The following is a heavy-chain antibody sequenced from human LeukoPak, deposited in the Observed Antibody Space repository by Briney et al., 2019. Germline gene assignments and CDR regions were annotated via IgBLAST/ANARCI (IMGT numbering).Heavy chain of an antibody. CDR2: ISGSGGST. CDR3: ATPSFFGVVISDY. V-gene: IGHV3-23*01. J-gene: IGHJ4*02. Sequence: GGSLRLSCAASGFTFSSYAMSWVRQAPGKGLEWVSAISGSGGSTYYADSVKGRFTISRDNSKNTLYLQMNSLRAEDTAVYYRATPSFFGVVISDYWGQGTLVTVSS. D-gene: IGHD3-3*01. CDR1: GFTFSSYA.